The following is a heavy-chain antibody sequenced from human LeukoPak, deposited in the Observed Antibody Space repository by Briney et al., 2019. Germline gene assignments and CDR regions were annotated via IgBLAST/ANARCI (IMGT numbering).Heavy chain of an antibody. D-gene: IGHD3-10*01. J-gene: IGHJ6*03. CDR2: ISSSSSYI. CDR3: ARDPNALWFGELGYYYYMDV. Sequence: GGSLRLSCAASGFTFSSYSMNWVRRAPGKGLEWVSSISSSSSYIYNADSVKGRFAISRDNAKNSLYLQMNSLRAEDTAVYYCARDPNALWFGELGYYYYMDVWGKGTTVTVSS. V-gene: IGHV3-21*01. CDR1: GFTFSSYS.